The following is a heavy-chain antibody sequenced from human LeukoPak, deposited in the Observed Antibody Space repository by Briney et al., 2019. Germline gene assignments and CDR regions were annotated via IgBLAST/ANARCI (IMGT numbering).Heavy chain of an antibody. V-gene: IGHV1-69*13. Sequence: SVKVFCKASGGTFSSYAISWVRQAPGQGLEWMGGIIPIFGTANYAQKFQGRVTITADESTSTAYMELSSLRSEDTAVYYCARDHDYGDYVFSGMDVWGQGTTVTVSS. CDR2: IIPIFGTA. CDR1: GGTFSSYA. CDR3: ARDHDYGDYVFSGMDV. D-gene: IGHD4-17*01. J-gene: IGHJ6*02.